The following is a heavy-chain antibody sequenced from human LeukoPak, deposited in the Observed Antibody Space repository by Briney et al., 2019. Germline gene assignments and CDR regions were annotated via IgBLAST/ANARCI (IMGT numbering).Heavy chain of an antibody. Sequence: SETLSLTCAVYGGSFSGYYWSWIRQPPGKGLEWIGEINHSGSTNYNPSLKSRVTISIDTPKHQFSLNLTSVTAADTAVYFCASRGYYDNSAYFRNWGQGTLVTVSS. CDR3: ASRGYYDNSAYFRN. V-gene: IGHV4-34*01. J-gene: IGHJ4*02. CDR1: GGSFSGYY. CDR2: INHSGST. D-gene: IGHD3-22*01.